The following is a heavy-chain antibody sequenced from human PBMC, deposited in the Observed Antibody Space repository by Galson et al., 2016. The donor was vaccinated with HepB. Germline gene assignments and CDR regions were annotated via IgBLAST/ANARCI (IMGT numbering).Heavy chain of an antibody. Sequence: SLRLSCAASGFTFSSHWMSWVRQAPGKGLEWVATIKKDGSEPYYADSVKGRFTISRDNAKRSLFLQMNSLRAEDTAVYYCARAQWQHLFDYWGQGTLVTVSS. CDR3: ARAQWQHLFDY. V-gene: IGHV3-7*03. CDR1: GFTFSSHW. CDR2: IKKDGSEP. D-gene: IGHD6-13*01. J-gene: IGHJ4*02.